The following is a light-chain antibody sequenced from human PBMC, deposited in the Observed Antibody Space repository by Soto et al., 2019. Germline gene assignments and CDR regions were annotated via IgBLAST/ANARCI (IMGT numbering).Light chain of an antibody. CDR3: QQYDGSLPYT. J-gene: IGKJ2*01. V-gene: IGKV3-20*01. Sequence: EIVLTQSPGTLSVSPGERATLSCRASQSVRNSYLAWYQQQPGQAPRLLIYGVSARATGIPDRFSGSGSGTDFTLTISRLEPEDFAVYHCQQYDGSLPYTFGQGTKLEIK. CDR2: GVS. CDR1: QSVRNSY.